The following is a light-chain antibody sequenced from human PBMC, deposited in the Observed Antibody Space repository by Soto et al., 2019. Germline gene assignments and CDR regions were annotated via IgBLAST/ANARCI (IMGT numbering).Light chain of an antibody. CDR2: EVN. CDR3: SSYGGSSNLV. CDR1: SSDVGGYNY. J-gene: IGLJ2*01. Sequence: QSALTQPPSASGSPGQSVTISCTGTSSDVGGYNYVSWYQQHPGKAPKLMIYEVNKRPSGVPDRFSGSKSGNTGSLTVSGLQAEDEADYYCSSYGGSSNLVFGGGTKVTVL. V-gene: IGLV2-8*01.